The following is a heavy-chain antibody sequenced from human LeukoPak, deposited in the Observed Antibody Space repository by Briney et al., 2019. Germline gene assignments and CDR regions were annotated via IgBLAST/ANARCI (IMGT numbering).Heavy chain of an antibody. V-gene: IGHV3-33*06. Sequence: PGGSLRLSCAASGFTFSSFGMHWVRQAPGKGLEWVTVIWYDGSNKYYVDSVKGRFTISRDNSKNTLFLQMNSLRAEDTAVYYCAKDGASYSSGFPYYYTDVWGKGTTVTVSS. J-gene: IGHJ6*03. D-gene: IGHD6-19*01. CDR3: AKDGASYSSGFPYYYTDV. CDR1: GFTFSSFG. CDR2: IWYDGSNK.